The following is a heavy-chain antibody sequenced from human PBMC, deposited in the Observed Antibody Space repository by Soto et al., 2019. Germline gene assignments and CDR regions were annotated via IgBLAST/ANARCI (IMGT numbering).Heavy chain of an antibody. CDR3: ARSRDGYNLNPIDQ. Sequence: QVQLQVSGPGLVKPSATLSLSCTVSTGSTNSFYWSWIRQPPGKGLQWLGYFFYTGSTNHNPAHKSRVTISLDKSNNQFSLRLSSVTAADAARYYCARSRDGYNLNPIDQWGQGLLVTVSS. V-gene: IGHV4-59*01. CDR2: FFYTGST. J-gene: IGHJ4*02. CDR1: TGSTNSFY. D-gene: IGHD5-12*01.